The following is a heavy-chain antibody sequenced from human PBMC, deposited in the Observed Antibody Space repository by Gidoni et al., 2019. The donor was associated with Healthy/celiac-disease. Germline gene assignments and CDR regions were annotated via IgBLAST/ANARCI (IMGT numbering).Heavy chain of an antibody. V-gene: IGHV3-30*04. J-gene: IGHJ3*02. Sequence: QVQLVESGGGVVQPGRSLRLSCAASGFTFSSYAMHWVRQAPGTGLEWVAVTSYDGSNKYYADSVKGRFTISRDNSKNTLYLQMNSLRAEDTAVYYCARDRRWRGDHGDDAFDIWGQGTMVSVSS. CDR3: ARDRRWRGDHGDDAFDI. D-gene: IGHD4-17*01. CDR2: TSYDGSNK. CDR1: GFTFSSYA.